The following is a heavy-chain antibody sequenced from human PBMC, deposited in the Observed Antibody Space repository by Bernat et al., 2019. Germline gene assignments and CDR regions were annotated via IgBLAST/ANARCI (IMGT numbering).Heavy chain of an antibody. J-gene: IGHJ2*01. V-gene: IGHV1-3*01. D-gene: IGHD2-8*01. Sequence: QVQLVQSGAEVKKPGASVKVSCKASGYTFTSYAMHWVRQAPGQRLEWMGWINAGNGNTKYSQKFQGRVTITRDTSASTAYMELSSLRSEETAVYYCARDGAVRYFDLWGRGTLVTVSS. CDR1: GYTFTSYA. CDR3: ARDGAVRYFDL. CDR2: INAGNGNT.